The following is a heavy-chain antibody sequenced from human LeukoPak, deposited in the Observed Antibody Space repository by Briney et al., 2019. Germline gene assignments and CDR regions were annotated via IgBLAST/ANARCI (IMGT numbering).Heavy chain of an antibody. Sequence: ASVKVSCKASGYTFIGYYIHWVRQAPGQGLEWMGWINPNSGGTNYAQKFQGRVTLTRDTSISTAYMELSSLRSEDTAVYYCARGRTGTKMGYLDYWGQGTLVTVSS. CDR1: GYTFIGYY. V-gene: IGHV1-2*02. J-gene: IGHJ4*02. CDR2: INPNSGGT. CDR3: ARGRTGTKMGYLDY. D-gene: IGHD1-7*01.